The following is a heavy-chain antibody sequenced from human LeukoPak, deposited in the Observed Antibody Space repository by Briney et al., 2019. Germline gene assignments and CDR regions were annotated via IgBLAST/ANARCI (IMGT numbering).Heavy chain of an antibody. D-gene: IGHD3-3*01. Sequence: PGGSLRLSCAASGFTFSSYAMHWVRQAPGKGREWVAVISYDGSNKYYADSVKGRFTISRDNSKNTLYLQMNSLRAEDTAVYYCAREWATYYDFWSGPPLDYWGQGTLVTVSS. CDR3: AREWATYYDFWSGPPLDY. CDR2: ISYDGSNK. J-gene: IGHJ4*02. V-gene: IGHV3-30-3*01. CDR1: GFTFSSYA.